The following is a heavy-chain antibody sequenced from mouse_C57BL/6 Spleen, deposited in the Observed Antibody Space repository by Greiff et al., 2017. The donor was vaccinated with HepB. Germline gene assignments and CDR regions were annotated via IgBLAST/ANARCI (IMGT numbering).Heavy chain of an antibody. Sequence: QVQLQQPGAELVKPGASVKLSCKASGYTFTSYWMHWVKQRPGRGLEWIGRIDPNSGGTKYNEKFKSKATLTVDKPSSTAYIQLSSLTSEDSAVYYCARHGSSLGYYAMDYWGQGTSVTVSS. CDR2: IDPNSGGT. D-gene: IGHD1-1*01. J-gene: IGHJ4*01. V-gene: IGHV1-72*01. CDR1: GYTFTSYW. CDR3: ARHGSSLGYYAMDY.